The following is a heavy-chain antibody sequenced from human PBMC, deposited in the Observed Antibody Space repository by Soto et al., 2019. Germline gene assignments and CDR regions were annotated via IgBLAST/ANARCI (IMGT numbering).Heavy chain of an antibody. V-gene: IGHV4-59*01. CDR1: GDAISGSY. D-gene: IGHD4-17*01. CDR3: ARDGGESDYGDYYFDY. CDR2: IDYSGST. Sequence: PWETLALTCTVSGDAISGSYWSWIRQPPGKGLEWIGYIDYSGSTNYNPSLKSRVTISVDTSKNQFSLKLSSVTAADTAVYYCARDGGESDYGDYYFDYWGKGTLVTVSS. J-gene: IGHJ4*02.